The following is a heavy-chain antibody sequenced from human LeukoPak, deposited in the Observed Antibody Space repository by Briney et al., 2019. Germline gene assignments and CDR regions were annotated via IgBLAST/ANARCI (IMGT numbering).Heavy chain of an antibody. V-gene: IGHV1-18*01. Sequence: ASVKVSCKASGYTFTSYGISWVRQAPGQGLEWMGWISAYNGNTNYAQKLQGRVTMTTDTPTSTAYMELRSLRSDDTAVYHCASRMDRGYSYELPYWGQGTLVTVSS. CDR2: ISAYNGNT. CDR1: GYTFTSYG. CDR3: ASRMDRGYSYELPY. D-gene: IGHD5-18*01. J-gene: IGHJ4*02.